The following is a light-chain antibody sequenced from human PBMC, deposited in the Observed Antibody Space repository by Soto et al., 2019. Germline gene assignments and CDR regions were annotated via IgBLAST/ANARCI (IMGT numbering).Light chain of an antibody. J-gene: IGKJ1*01. Sequence: IQFTQSPAALSASVGDRDTITCQASRGISSYLAWYQQKPGKPPKLLIYKASTLKSGVPSRFSGSGSGTEFTLTISSLQPDDFATYYCQHYNSYSEAFGQGTKVDI. V-gene: IGKV1-5*03. CDR3: QHYNSYSEA. CDR2: KAS. CDR1: RGISSY.